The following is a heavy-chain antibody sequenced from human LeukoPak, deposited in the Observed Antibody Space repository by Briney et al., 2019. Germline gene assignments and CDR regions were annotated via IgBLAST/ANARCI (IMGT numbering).Heavy chain of an antibody. CDR3: ARFCSGGSCYHDY. Sequence: GGSLRLSCVGSGFTFSDYGIYWVRQAPGKGLEHVSAISSTGTYTYYANSVRGRFTISRDNAKNSLYLQMNSLRAEDTAVYYCARFCSGGSCYHDYWGQGTLVAVSS. CDR2: ISSTGTYT. V-gene: IGHV3-64*01. D-gene: IGHD2-15*01. J-gene: IGHJ4*02. CDR1: GFTFSDYG.